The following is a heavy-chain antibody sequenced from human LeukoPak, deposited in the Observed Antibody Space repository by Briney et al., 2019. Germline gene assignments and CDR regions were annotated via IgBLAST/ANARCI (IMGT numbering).Heavy chain of an antibody. Sequence: PGGSLRLSCTASGFTFSLYAMNWVRQAPGKGLEWVSYINSESSDILYAGSVKGRFTISRDIAKNSLYLQMNSLRAEDTAVYHCARDTYRPQLIDSWGQGTLVTVSS. CDR3: ARDTYRPQLIDS. D-gene: IGHD5-18*01. CDR1: GFTFSLYA. CDR2: INSESSDI. J-gene: IGHJ4*02. V-gene: IGHV3-21*01.